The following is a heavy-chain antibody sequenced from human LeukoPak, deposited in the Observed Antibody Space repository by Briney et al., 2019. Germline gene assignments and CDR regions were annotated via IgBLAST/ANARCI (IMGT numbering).Heavy chain of an antibody. CDR1: GFTFSSYG. Sequence: GGSLRLSCAASGFTFSSYGMHWVRQAPGRGLEWVAVISYDGSNKYYADSVKGGFTISRDNSKNTLYLQMNSLRAEDTAVYYCAKLYSSSSRGGYYWGQGALVTVSS. V-gene: IGHV3-30*18. J-gene: IGHJ4*02. D-gene: IGHD6-13*01. CDR2: ISYDGSNK. CDR3: AKLYSSSSRGGYY.